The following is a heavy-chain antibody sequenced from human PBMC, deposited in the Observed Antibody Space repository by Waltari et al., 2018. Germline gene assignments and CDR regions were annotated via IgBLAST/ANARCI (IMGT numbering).Heavy chain of an antibody. CDR1: GGSISSHY. Sequence: QVQLQESGPGLVKPSETLSLTCTVSGGSISSHYWSWIRQPPGKGLEWIGYIYDSGSTNYNPPLRSRVTISVDTSKNQFSLKLSSVTAADTAVYYCARDPSGYVNDAFDIWGQGTMVTVSS. CDR2: IYDSGST. J-gene: IGHJ3*02. CDR3: ARDPSGYVNDAFDI. V-gene: IGHV4-59*11. D-gene: IGHD5-12*01.